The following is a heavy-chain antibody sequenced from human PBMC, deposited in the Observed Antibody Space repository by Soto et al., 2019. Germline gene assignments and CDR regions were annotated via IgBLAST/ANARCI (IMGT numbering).Heavy chain of an antibody. CDR3: ARPGAARRIFYGMDV. J-gene: IGHJ6*02. V-gene: IGHV4-39*01. Sequence: PETLTITCTLSGGSISSSSYYWGWIRQPPGKGLEWIGSIYYSGSTYYNPSLKSRVTISVDTSKNQFSLKVSSVTAADTAVYYCARPGAARRIFYGMDVWGQGTTVTVSS. D-gene: IGHD6-6*01. CDR1: GGSISSSSYY. CDR2: IYYSGST.